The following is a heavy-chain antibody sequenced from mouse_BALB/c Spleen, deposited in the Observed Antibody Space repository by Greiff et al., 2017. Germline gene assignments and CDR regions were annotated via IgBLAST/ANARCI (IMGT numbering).Heavy chain of an antibody. V-gene: IGHV5-12-2*01. J-gene: IGHJ4*01. CDR2: ISNGGGST. Sequence: EVQLVESGGGLVQPGGSLKLSCAASGFTFSSYTMSWVRQTPEKRLEWVAYISNGGGSTYYPDTVKGRFTISRDNAKNTLYLQMSSLKSEDTAMYYCARHWGPEAYYYAMDYWGQGTSVTVSS. CDR3: ARHWGPEAYYYAMDY. CDR1: GFTFSSYT.